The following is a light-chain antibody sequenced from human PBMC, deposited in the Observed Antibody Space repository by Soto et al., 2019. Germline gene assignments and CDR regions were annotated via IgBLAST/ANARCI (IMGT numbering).Light chain of an antibody. J-gene: IGLJ1*01. Sequence: QSVLTQPPSASGSPGQSVTISCTGTSSDVGGYNYVSWYQQHPGKAPKLMIYEVNKRPSGVPDRFSGSKSGNTASLTVSGLQAEDEADYYCSSYAGSNNFRYVFGTWTKVTVL. CDR2: EVN. V-gene: IGLV2-8*01. CDR3: SSYAGSNNFRYV. CDR1: SSDVGGYNY.